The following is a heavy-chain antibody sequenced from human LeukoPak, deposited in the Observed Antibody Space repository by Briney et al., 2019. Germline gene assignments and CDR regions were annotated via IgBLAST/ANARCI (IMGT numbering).Heavy chain of an antibody. V-gene: IGHV1-18*01. J-gene: IGHJ4*02. D-gene: IGHD4-17*01. CDR2: ISTYNGNT. CDR1: GYTFTSYG. Sequence: ASVKVSCKASGYTFTSYGISWVRQAPGQGLEWMACISTYNGNTNYAQKLQGRVTMTTDTSTSTAYMGLRSLRSDDTAVYYCARADRYGDGDYWGQGTLVTVS. CDR3: ARADRYGDGDY.